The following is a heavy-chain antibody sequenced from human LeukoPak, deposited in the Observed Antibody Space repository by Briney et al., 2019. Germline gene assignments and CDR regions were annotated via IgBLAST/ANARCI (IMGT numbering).Heavy chain of an antibody. CDR3: ARGKNQDIVVVPASYYFDY. CDR1: GGSISSGDYY. Sequence: SETLSLTCTVSGGSISSGDYYWSWIRQPPGKGLEWIGYIYYSGSTYYNPSLKSRVTTSVDTSKNQFSLKLSSVTAADTAVYYCARGKNQDIVVVPASYYFDYWGQGTLVTVSS. D-gene: IGHD2-2*01. CDR2: IYYSGST. J-gene: IGHJ4*02. V-gene: IGHV4-30-4*08.